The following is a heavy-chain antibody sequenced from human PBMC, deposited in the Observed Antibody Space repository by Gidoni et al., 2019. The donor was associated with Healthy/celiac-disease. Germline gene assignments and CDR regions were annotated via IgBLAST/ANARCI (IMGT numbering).Heavy chain of an antibody. CDR3: ARVSGANFDY. V-gene: IGHV4-59*01. CDR1: GGSISSYY. Sequence: QVQLQESGPGLVKPSETLSLTCTVSGGSISSYYWSWIRHPPGKGLEWIGYIYYSGSTNYNPSLKSRVTISVDTSKNQFSLKLSSVTAADTAVYYCARVSGANFDYWGQGTLVTVSS. J-gene: IGHJ4*02. CDR2: IYYSGST. D-gene: IGHD7-27*01.